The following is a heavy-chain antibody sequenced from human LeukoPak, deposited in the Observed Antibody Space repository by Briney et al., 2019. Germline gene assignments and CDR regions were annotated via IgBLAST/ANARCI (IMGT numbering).Heavy chain of an antibody. CDR2: IYYSGSA. D-gene: IGHD5-18*01. V-gene: IGHV4-59*01. J-gene: IGHJ6*02. CDR1: GGSISSYY. Sequence: SETLYLTCTVSGGSISSYYWSWIRQPPGKGLEWIGYIYYSGSANYNPSLKSRVTISVDTSKNQFSLKLSSVTAADTAVYYCARDSGPGYSYGWNYYYGMDVWGQGTTVTVSS. CDR3: ARDSGPGYSYGWNYYYGMDV.